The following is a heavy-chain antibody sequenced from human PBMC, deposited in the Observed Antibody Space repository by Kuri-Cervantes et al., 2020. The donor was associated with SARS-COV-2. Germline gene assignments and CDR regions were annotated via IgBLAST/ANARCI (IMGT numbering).Heavy chain of an antibody. CDR3: AKSSGTADCGFDP. CDR2: ISYDGSNK. CDR1: GFTFSSYG. J-gene: IGHJ5*02. Sequence: GGSLRLSCAASGFTFSSYGMHRVRQAPGKGLEWVAVISYDGSNKYYADSVKGRFTISRDNSKNTLYLQMNSLRAEDTAVYYCAKSSGTADCGFDPWGQGTLVTVSS. D-gene: IGHD6-19*01. V-gene: IGHV3-30*18.